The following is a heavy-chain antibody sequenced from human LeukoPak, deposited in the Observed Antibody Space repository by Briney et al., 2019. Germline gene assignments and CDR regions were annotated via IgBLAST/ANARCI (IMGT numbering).Heavy chain of an antibody. D-gene: IGHD3-3*01. CDR1: GFTFSSYS. CDR2: ISYDGSNK. V-gene: IGHV3-30*03. CDR3: ARDRHEYYDFWSGSNWFDP. Sequence: GGSLRLSCAASGFTFSSYSMHWVRQAPGKGLEWVAVISYDGSNKYYADSVKGRFTISRDNSKNTLYLQMNSLRAEDTAVYYCARDRHEYYDFWSGSNWFDPWGQGTLVTVSS. J-gene: IGHJ5*02.